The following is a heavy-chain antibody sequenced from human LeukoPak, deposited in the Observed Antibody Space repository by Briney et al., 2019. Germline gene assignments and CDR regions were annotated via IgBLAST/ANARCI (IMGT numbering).Heavy chain of an antibody. Sequence: SETLSLTCTVSGVSISSVGYYWSWIRQPPGKGLEWIGSIYSSGSTNYNPSLKSRVTISVDTSKNQFSLKLSSVTAADTAVYYCARQGADDRSIVGAANFDFWGQGALVTVSS. V-gene: IGHV4-39*01. J-gene: IGHJ4*02. CDR2: IYSSGST. D-gene: IGHD1-26*01. CDR1: GVSISSVGYY. CDR3: ARQGADDRSIVGAANFDF.